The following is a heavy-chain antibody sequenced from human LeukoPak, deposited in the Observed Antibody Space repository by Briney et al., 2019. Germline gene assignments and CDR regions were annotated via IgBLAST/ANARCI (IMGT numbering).Heavy chain of an antibody. Sequence: SETLSLTCTVSGGSISSYYWSWIRQPPGKGMEWIGYIYYSGSTNYNPSLKSRVTISVDTSKNQFSLKLSSVTAADTAVYYCAGSMVRGLAFDIWGQGTMVTVSS. CDR2: IYYSGST. CDR3: AGSMVRGLAFDI. J-gene: IGHJ3*02. D-gene: IGHD3-10*01. CDR1: GGSISSYY. V-gene: IGHV4-59*01.